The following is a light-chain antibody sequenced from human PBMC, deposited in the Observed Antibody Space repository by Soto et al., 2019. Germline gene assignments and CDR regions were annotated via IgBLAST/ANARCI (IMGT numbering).Light chain of an antibody. J-gene: IGKJ1*01. CDR3: QHYNSYSEA. V-gene: IGKV1-5*03. CDR2: KAS. CDR1: QSISSW. Sequence: IRITQSPSTLSASVGDRVSIHCRASQSISSWLAWYQQKPGKAPKLLIYKASTLKSGVPSRFSGSGSGTEFTLTISSLQPDDFATYYCQHYNSYSEAFGQGTKVDIK.